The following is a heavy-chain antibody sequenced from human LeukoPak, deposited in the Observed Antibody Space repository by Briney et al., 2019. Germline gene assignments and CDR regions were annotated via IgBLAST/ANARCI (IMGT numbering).Heavy chain of an antibody. CDR3: ARGTTVAGLRHWFHP. D-gene: IGHD6-19*01. V-gene: IGHV3-23*01. CDR2: VSGSGSSS. CDR1: GFTFNFHS. J-gene: IGHJ5*02. Sequence: PGGSLRLSCAGSGFTFNFHSMAWVRQARGKGLEGLSAVSGSGSSSYYTDSVKGRLSISSENYKNMVYLPVNSLRGDDPAVYYRARGTTVAGLRHWFHPWGQGTLVPVPS.